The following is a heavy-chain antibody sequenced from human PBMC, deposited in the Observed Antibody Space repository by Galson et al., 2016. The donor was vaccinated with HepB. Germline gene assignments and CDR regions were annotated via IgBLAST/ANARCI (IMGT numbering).Heavy chain of an antibody. D-gene: IGHD3-10*01. CDR3: ARASGRRYHFDY. Sequence: SETLSLTCTVSGGSISSYYWSWIRQPPGKGLEWIGYIYYSGSTRYDPSLKSRVTISVDTSKIQFSLRMSTATAADTAMYYCARASGRRYHFDYWGQGTLVTVSS. J-gene: IGHJ4*02. V-gene: IGHV4-59*01. CDR2: IYYSGST. CDR1: GGSISSYY.